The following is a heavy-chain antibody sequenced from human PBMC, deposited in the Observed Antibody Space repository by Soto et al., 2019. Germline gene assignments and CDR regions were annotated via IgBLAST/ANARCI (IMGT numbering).Heavy chain of an antibody. CDR3: ATGVGGV. V-gene: IGHV3-15*01. CDR1: GFTFSNAW. Sequence: PGGSLRLSCAASGFTFSNAWMSWVRQAPGKGLEWVGRIKSKTDGGTPDYAAPVKGRFTISRDDSKSTLYLQLNNLKTEDTAVYHCATGVGGVWGQGTMVTVSS. CDR2: IKSKTDGGTP. D-gene: IGHD3-10*01. J-gene: IGHJ3*01.